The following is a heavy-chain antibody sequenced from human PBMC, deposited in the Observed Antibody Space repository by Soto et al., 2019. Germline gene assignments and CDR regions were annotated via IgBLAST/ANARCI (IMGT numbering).Heavy chain of an antibody. D-gene: IGHD5-18*01. Sequence: QVQLQQWGAGLLKPSETLSLTCAVYGGSFSGYYWSWIRQPPGKGLEWIGEINHSGSTNYNPSLKSRVTRSVDTSKNQFSLKLSSVTAADTAVYYCARDGGYSYGASYYFDYWGQGTLVTVSS. CDR1: GGSFSGYY. J-gene: IGHJ4*02. CDR3: ARDGGYSYGASYYFDY. V-gene: IGHV4-34*01. CDR2: INHSGST.